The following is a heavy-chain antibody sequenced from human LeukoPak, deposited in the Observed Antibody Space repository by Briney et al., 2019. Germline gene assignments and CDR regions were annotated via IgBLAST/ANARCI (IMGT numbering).Heavy chain of an antibody. CDR3: ARPPNSGNYYYYGMDV. V-gene: IGHV3-23*01. CDR1: GFTLSSYA. J-gene: IGHJ6*02. Sequence: GGSLRLSCAASGFTLSSYAMSWVRQAPGKGLEWVSAISGSGGSTYYADSVKGRFTISRDNSKNTLYLQMNSLRAEDTAVYYCARPPNSGNYYYYGMDVWGQGTTVTVSS. D-gene: IGHD1-26*01. CDR2: ISGSGGST.